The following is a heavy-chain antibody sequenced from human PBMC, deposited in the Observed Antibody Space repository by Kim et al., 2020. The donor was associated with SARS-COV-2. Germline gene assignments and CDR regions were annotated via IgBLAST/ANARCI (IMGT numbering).Heavy chain of an antibody. Sequence: GGSLRLSCSASGFTFSSYAMHWVRQAPGKGLEYVCAISSNGGSTYYADSVKGRFTISRDNSKNTLYLQMSSLRAEDTAVYYCVKARGTGPNCGQGTLVTV. D-gene: IGHD1-1*01. CDR2: ISSNGGST. CDR1: GFTFSSYA. V-gene: IGHV3-64D*06. CDR3: VKARGTGPN. J-gene: IGHJ4*02.